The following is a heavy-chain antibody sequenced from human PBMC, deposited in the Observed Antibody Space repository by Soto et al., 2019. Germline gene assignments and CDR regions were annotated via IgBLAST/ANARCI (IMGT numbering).Heavy chain of an antibody. CDR1: GGTFSSYA. J-gene: IGHJ4*02. CDR3: ARRADTAMVPHFDY. CDR2: IIPIFGTA. Sequence: EASVKVSCKASGGTFSSYAISWVRQAPGQGLEWMGGIIPIFGTANYAQKFQGRVTITADESTSTAYMELSSLRSEDTAVYYCARRADTAMVPHFDYWGQGTLVTVSS. D-gene: IGHD5-18*01. V-gene: IGHV1-69*13.